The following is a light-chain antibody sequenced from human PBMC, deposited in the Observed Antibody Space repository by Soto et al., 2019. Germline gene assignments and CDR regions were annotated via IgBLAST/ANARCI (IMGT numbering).Light chain of an antibody. V-gene: IGKV2-24*01. CDR2: MIS. Sequence: DIVLTQTPLSSPVTLGQPASISCRSSQSLVHSDGNPYLTWLQQRPGQPPRLLIYMISNRFSGVPDRFSGSGAGTDFTLKSSGVEAEDVGVYYCRQATQAYTFGQGTKLEIK. CDR1: QSLVHSDGNPY. CDR3: RQATQAYT. J-gene: IGKJ2*01.